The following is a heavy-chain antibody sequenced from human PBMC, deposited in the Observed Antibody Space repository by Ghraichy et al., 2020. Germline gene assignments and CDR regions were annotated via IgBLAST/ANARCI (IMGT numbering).Heavy chain of an antibody. J-gene: IGHJ3*02. D-gene: IGHD6-19*01. Sequence: GESLNISCKGSGYSFNSYWIAWVRQMPGKGLEWMGIIYPGDADSRYSAPFKGQVTISADKSISTAYLQWSSLKASDTAMYYCARERIAVAAVHAFDIWGQGTMVTVSS. CDR3: ARERIAVAAVHAFDI. V-gene: IGHV5-51*01. CDR1: GYSFNSYW. CDR2: IYPGDADS.